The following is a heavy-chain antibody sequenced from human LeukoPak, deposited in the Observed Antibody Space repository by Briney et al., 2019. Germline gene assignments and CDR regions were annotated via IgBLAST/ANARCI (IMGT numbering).Heavy chain of an antibody. Sequence: SETLSLTCTVSGGSIGSYYWSWIRQAPGKGLDWIGYIYYSGSSNYNPSLNGRATISVDTSKNQFSLKLNSVTPADTAVYYCARERYYYGSGSYHDFWGQGTLVTVSS. CDR2: IYYSGSS. V-gene: IGHV4-59*01. CDR1: GGSIGSYY. CDR3: ARERYYYGSGSYHDF. D-gene: IGHD3-10*01. J-gene: IGHJ4*02.